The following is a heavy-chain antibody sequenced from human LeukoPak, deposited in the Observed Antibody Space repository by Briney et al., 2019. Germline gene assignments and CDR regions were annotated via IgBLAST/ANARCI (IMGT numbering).Heavy chain of an antibody. CDR1: GFTVSSNY. D-gene: IGHD5-24*01. J-gene: IGHJ4*02. V-gene: IGHV3-53*01. CDR3: ACLDDYLYYFDY. CDR2: IYSGGST. Sequence: GGSLRLSCAASGFTVSSNYMSWVRQAPGKGLEWVSVIYSGGSTYYADSVKGRFTISRDNAKNSLYLQMNSLRAEDTAVYYCACLDDYLYYFDYWGQGTLVTVSS.